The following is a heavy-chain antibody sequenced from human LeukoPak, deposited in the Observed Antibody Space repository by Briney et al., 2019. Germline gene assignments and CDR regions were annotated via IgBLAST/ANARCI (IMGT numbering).Heavy chain of an antibody. CDR2: IKSKTDGGTT. CDR3: GRYCSSTSCYKPP. Sequence: GGSLRLSCAASGFTFSIAWMSWVRQAPGKGLEWVGRIKSKTDGGTTDYAAPVKGRFTIARDDSKNTLYLQMNSLKTEDTAVYYCGRYCSSTSCYKPPWGQGTLVTVSS. V-gene: IGHV3-15*01. D-gene: IGHD2-2*02. CDR1: GFTFSIAW. J-gene: IGHJ5*02.